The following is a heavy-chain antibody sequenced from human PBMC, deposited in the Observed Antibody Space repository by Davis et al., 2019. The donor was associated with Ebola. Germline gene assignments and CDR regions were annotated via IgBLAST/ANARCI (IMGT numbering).Heavy chain of an antibody. V-gene: IGHV3-11*01. D-gene: IGHD3-10*01. CDR2: ISSSGSTI. Sequence: GESLKISCAASGFTFSDYYMSWIRQAPGKGLEWVSYISSSGSTIYYADSVKGRFTISRDNAKNSLYLQMNSLRAEDTAVYYCAREGVWFGELLSYYFDYWGQGTLVTVSS. CDR1: GFTFSDYY. CDR3: AREGVWFGELLSYYFDY. J-gene: IGHJ4*02.